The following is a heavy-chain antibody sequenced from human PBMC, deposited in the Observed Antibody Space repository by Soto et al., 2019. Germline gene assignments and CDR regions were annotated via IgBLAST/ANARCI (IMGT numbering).Heavy chain of an antibody. CDR2: MNPNSGNT. V-gene: IGHV1-8*01. Sequence: QVQLVQSGAEVKKPGASVKVSCKASGYTFTSYDINWVRQATGQGLEWMGWMNPNSGNTGYAQKFQGRVTMSRNTAIRTAYMELRSLRSEARAVYYCGSLPWGNYYYIGMDVWGQGTTVTVS. CDR1: GYTFTSYD. D-gene: IGHD3-16*01. CDR3: GSLPWGNYYYIGMDV. J-gene: IGHJ6*02.